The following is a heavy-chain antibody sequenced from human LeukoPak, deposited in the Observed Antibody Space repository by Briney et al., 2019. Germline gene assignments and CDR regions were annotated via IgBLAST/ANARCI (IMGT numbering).Heavy chain of an antibody. CDR2: ISSGSRTI. CDR1: GFSFSGYS. D-gene: IGHD3-10*01. CDR3: ARDWFGELLYEWANNDAFDI. V-gene: IGHV3-48*01. Sequence: PGGSLRLSCAASGFSFSGYSMNWVRQAPGRGLEWISYISSGSRTIFYADSVKGRFSISRDNAKNSLYLQMNSLRAEDTAVYYCARDWFGELLYEWANNDAFDIWGQGTMVTVSS. J-gene: IGHJ3*02.